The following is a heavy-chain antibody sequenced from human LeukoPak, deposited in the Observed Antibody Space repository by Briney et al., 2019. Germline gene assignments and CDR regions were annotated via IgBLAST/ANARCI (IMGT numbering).Heavy chain of an antibody. CDR3: ARDSYCSAGTCYSRVGY. CDR1: GYTFTNYP. J-gene: IGHJ4*02. V-gene: IGHV7-4-1*02. CDR2: IDTNTGKQ. Sequence: ASVTVSFTASGYTFTNYPMNWVRLAPGQGLEWMGGIDTNTGKQTYAQGFTGRFVFSLDTPVTTAYLQISSLKGEDTAVYYCARDSYCSAGTCYSRVGYWGQGTLVIVSS. D-gene: IGHD2-15*01.